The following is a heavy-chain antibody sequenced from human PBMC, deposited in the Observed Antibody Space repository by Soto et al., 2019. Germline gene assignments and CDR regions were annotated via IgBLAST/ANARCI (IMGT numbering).Heavy chain of an antibody. CDR1: GGSISSYY. CDR2: IYTSGST. J-gene: IGHJ4*02. D-gene: IGHD3-3*01. V-gene: IGHV4-4*07. Sequence: SETLSLTCTVSGGSISSYYWSWIRQPAGKGLEWIGRIYTSGSTNYNPSLKSRVTMSVDTSKNQFSLKLSSVTAADTAVYYCARDTVWSGFYSHFDYWGQGILVTVSS. CDR3: ARDTVWSGFYSHFDY.